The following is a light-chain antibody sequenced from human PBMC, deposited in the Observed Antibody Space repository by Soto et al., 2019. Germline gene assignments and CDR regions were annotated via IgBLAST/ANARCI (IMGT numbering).Light chain of an antibody. Sequence: DIQVTQSPSTLSVFVGDRVTITCRASQSVSTWLAWYQQKPGKAPKLLIYDASTLESGVPSRFSGSGSGTEFTLTNSSLQPDDFATYYCQQYNSAYTVGQGTKLEIK. J-gene: IGKJ2*01. V-gene: IGKV1-5*01. CDR2: DAS. CDR1: QSVSTW. CDR3: QQYNSAYT.